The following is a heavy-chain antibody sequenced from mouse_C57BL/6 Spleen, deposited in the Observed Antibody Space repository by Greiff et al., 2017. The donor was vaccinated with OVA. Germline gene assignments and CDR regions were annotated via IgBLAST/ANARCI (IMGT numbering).Heavy chain of an antibody. Sequence: ESGPGLVKPSQSLSLTCSVTGYSITSGYYWNWIRQFPGNKLEWMGYISYDGSNNYNPSLKNRISITRDTSKNQFFLKLKSVTTEDTATYYGARRGEGPPYEYDVDYWGQGTTLTVSS. CDR1: GYSITSGYY. CDR3: ARRGEGPPYEYDVDY. D-gene: IGHD2-4*01. V-gene: IGHV3-6*01. J-gene: IGHJ2*01. CDR2: ISYDGSN.